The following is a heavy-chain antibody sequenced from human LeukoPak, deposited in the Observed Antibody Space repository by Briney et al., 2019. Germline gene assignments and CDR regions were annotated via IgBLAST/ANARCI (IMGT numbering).Heavy chain of an antibody. D-gene: IGHD2-2*01. CDR1: GGSISSGGYY. CDR3: TRGMPDLWLNFDY. V-gene: IGHV4-31*03. J-gene: IGHJ4*02. CDR2: IYYSGST. Sequence: SQTLSLTCTVSGGSISSGGYYWSWIRQHPGKGLEWIGYIYYSGSTYYNPSLKSRVTISVDTSKNQFSLKLNSVTAADTAVYYCTRGMPDLWLNFDYWGQGTLVTVSS.